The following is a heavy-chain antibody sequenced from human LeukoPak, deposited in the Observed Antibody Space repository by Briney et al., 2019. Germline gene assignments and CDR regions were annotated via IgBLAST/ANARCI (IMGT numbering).Heavy chain of an antibody. Sequence: SVKVSCKASGGTFSSYAISWVRQAPGQGLEWMGRIIPILGIANYAQKFQGRVTITADKSTSTAYMELSSLRSEDTAVYYCARAKDGYMPEDYWGQGTLVTVSS. CDR2: IIPILGIA. V-gene: IGHV1-69*04. CDR1: GGTFSSYA. CDR3: ARAKDGYMPEDY. D-gene: IGHD5-24*01. J-gene: IGHJ4*02.